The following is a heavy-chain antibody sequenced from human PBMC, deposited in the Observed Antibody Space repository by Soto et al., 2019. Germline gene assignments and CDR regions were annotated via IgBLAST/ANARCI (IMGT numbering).Heavy chain of an antibody. V-gene: IGHV5-51*01. CDR1: GYSFTSYW. J-gene: IGHJ4*02. Sequence: GEALKISCKGSGYSFTSYWIGSVRQMPGKGLEWMGIIYPGDSDTGYSPSFQGQVTISADKSISTTYLQWSSLKASDTAMYYCARYYYDSSGYQADYWGQGTLVTVSS. CDR2: IYPGDSDT. D-gene: IGHD3-22*01. CDR3: ARYYYDSSGYQADY.